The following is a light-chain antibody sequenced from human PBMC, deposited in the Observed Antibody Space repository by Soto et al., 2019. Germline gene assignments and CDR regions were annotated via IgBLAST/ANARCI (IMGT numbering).Light chain of an antibody. CDR3: QQYNNWFSVT. Sequence: EIVMTQSPATLSVSPGERATLSCRASQSVSSNLAWYQQKPGQAPRLLIYGASTRATGIPARFSGSGSGTEFTLTISSLQSEDFAVYYCQQYNNWFSVTFGGGTKVEIK. CDR2: GAS. CDR1: QSVSSN. V-gene: IGKV3-15*01. J-gene: IGKJ4*01.